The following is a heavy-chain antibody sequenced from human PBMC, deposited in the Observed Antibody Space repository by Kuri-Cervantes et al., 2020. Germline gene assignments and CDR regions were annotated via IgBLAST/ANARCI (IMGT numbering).Heavy chain of an antibody. CDR1: GYTFTSYD. CDR3: ARDISVVAGPIDY. CDR2: INPNSGGT. V-gene: IGHV1-2*02. Sequence: GGSLRLSCKASGYTFTSYDINWVRQATGQGLEWMGWINPNSGGTNYAQKFQGRVTMTRDTSISTAYMELSRLRSDDTAVYYCARDISVVAGPIDYWGQGTLVTVSS. J-gene: IGHJ4*02. D-gene: IGHD2-15*01.